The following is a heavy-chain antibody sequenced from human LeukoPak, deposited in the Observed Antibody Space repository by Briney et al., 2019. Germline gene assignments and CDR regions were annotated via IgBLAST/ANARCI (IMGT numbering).Heavy chain of an antibody. Sequence: ASVKVSCKASGYPFIGYTIFWVRQAPGQNLEWLGWINAGYGNTRTSQKFQDRVIITRDSPASTVYMELSSLRPEDTAVYYCARGRGNYFLPYWGQGTLVTVSS. CDR2: INAGYGNT. J-gene: IGHJ4*02. CDR1: GYPFIGYT. V-gene: IGHV1-3*01. CDR3: ARGRGNYFLPY. D-gene: IGHD2/OR15-2a*01.